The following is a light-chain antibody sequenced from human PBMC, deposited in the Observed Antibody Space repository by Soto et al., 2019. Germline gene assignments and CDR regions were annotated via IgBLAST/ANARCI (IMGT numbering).Light chain of an antibody. CDR2: AAS. Sequence: IQMTQSPSSLSASVGDRVTITCRASQSISSYLNWYQQKPGKAPKLLIYAASSLQSGVPSRFSGSGSGTYFSFTISSLQPEDFATYYCQQYSNLITFGQGTRLEI. J-gene: IGKJ5*01. CDR3: QQYSNLIT. V-gene: IGKV1-39*01. CDR1: QSISSY.